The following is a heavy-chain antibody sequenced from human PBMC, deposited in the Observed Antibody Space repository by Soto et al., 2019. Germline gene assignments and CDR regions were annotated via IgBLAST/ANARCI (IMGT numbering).Heavy chain of an antibody. CDR2: ISSSSSYI. CDR1: GFTFSSYS. Sequence: GGSLRLSCAASGFTFSSYSMNWVRQAPGKGLEWVSSISSSSSYIYYADSVKGRFTISRDNAKNSLYLQMNSLRAEDTAVYYCARAFNSSEPFDYWGQGTLVTVSS. V-gene: IGHV3-21*01. CDR3: ARAFNSSEPFDY. D-gene: IGHD6-19*01. J-gene: IGHJ4*02.